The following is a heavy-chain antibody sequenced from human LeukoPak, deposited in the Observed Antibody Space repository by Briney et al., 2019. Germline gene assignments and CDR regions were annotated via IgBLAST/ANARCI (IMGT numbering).Heavy chain of an antibody. CDR2: ISSSSSYI. Sequence: GGSLRLSCAASGFTFSSYSMNWVRQAPGKGLEWVSSISSSSSYIYYADSVKGRFTISRDNAKNSLYLQMNSLRAEDTAVYYCARGARGYSYGRDAFDIWGQGTMVTVSS. J-gene: IGHJ3*02. V-gene: IGHV3-21*01. D-gene: IGHD5-18*01. CDR1: GFTFSSYS. CDR3: ARGARGYSYGRDAFDI.